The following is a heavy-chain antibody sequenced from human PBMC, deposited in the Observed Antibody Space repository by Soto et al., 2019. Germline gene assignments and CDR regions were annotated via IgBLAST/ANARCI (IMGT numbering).Heavy chain of an antibody. CDR2: IKSKTDGGTT. J-gene: IGHJ4*02. D-gene: IGHD5-18*01. CDR1: GFTFSNAW. V-gene: IGHV3-15*01. Sequence: GGSLRLSCAASGFTFSNAWMSWVRQAPGKGLEWVGRIKSKTDGGTTDYAAPVKGRFTISRDDSKNTLYLQMNSLKTEDTAVYYCTTDEMWDTAMVHYDYWGQGTLVTVSS. CDR3: TTDEMWDTAMVHYDY.